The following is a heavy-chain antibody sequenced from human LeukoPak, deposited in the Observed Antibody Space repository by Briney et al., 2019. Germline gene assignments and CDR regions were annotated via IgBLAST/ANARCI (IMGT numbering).Heavy chain of an antibody. CDR3: ARTHYGDLPFDY. CDR1: GGSFSGYY. V-gene: IGHV4-34*01. J-gene: IGHJ4*02. CDR2: INHSGST. Sequence: SETLSLTCAVYGGSFSGYYWSWIRKPPGKGLEWIGEINHSGSTNYNPSLKSRVTISVDTSKNQFSLKLSSVTAADTAVYYCARTHYGDLPFDYWGQGTLVTVSS. D-gene: IGHD4-17*01.